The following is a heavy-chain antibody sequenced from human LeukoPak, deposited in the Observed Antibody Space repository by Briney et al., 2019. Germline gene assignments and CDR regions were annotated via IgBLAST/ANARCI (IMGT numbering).Heavy chain of an antibody. CDR2: INHSGST. V-gene: IGHV4-30-2*01. Sequence: PSETLSLTCAVSGGSISSGGYSWSWIRQPPGKGLEWIGEINHSGSTNYNPSLKSRVTISVDTSKNQFSLKLSSVTAADTAVYYCGTFDYWGQGTLVAVSS. CDR1: GGSISSGGYS. D-gene: IGHD3/OR15-3a*01. J-gene: IGHJ4*02. CDR3: GTFDY.